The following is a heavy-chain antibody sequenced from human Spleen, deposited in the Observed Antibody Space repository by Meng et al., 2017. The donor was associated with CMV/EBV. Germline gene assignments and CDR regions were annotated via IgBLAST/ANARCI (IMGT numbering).Heavy chain of an antibody. Sequence: GESLKISCVASGFTFSSYGMHWVRQAPGKGLEWVAFIRYDETNKYYADSVKVRFTISRDNAKNTLDLQMKSLRAEDTAMYYCASLIVVSHAFDTWGQGTMVTVSS. J-gene: IGHJ3*02. CDR1: GFTFSSYG. CDR3: ASLIVVSHAFDT. CDR2: IRYDETNK. V-gene: IGHV3-30*02. D-gene: IGHD1-26*01.